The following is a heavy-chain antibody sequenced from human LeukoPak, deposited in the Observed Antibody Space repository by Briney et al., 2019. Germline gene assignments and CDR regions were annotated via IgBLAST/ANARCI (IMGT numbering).Heavy chain of an antibody. D-gene: IGHD6-13*01. V-gene: IGHV4-59*12. CDR3: AAGYSSSDNWFDP. CDR1: GGSISSYY. Sequence: SETLSLTCTVSGGSISSYYWSWIRQPPGKGLEWIGEIYHSGSTNYNPSLKSRVTISVDKSKNQFSLKLSSVTAADTAVYYCAAGYSSSDNWFDPWGQGTLVTVSS. J-gene: IGHJ5*02. CDR2: IYHSGST.